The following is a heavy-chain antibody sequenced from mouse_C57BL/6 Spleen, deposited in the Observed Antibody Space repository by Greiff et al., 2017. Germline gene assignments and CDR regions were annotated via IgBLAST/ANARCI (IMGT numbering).Heavy chain of an antibody. CDR1: GYTFTDYY. CDR3: ARSVSLYDYDWYFEV. D-gene: IGHD2-4*01. Sequence: VQLQQSGPDLVKPGASVKISCKASGYTFTDYYMNWVKQSHGKSLEWIGDINPNNGGTSYNQKFKGKATLTVDKSSSTAYMELRSLTSEDSAVYYCARSVSLYDYDWYFEVWGTGTTVTVSS. CDR2: INPNNGGT. V-gene: IGHV1-26*01. J-gene: IGHJ1*03.